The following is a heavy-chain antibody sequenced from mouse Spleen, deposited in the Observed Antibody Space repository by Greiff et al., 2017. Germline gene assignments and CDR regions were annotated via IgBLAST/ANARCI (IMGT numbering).Heavy chain of an antibody. Sequence: QVQLQQPGAELVMPGASVKLSCKASGYTFTSYWMHWVKQRPGQGLEWIGEIDPSDSYTSYNQKFKGKATLTVDKSSSTAYMQLSSLTSEDSAVYYCARELRNYWGQGTTLTVSS. D-gene: IGHD1-1*01. CDR2: IDPSDSYT. CDR3: ARELRNY. CDR1: GYTFTSYW. J-gene: IGHJ2*01. V-gene: IGHV1-69*01.